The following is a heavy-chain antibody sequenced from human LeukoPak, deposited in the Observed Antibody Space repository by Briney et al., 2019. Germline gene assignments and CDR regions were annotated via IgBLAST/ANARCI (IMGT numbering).Heavy chain of an antibody. CDR1: GYTFTGYY. V-gene: IGHV1-2*06. CDR3: ARDPGDNWNDMDY. CDR2: INPNSGGT. J-gene: IGHJ4*02. Sequence: GASVKVSCKASGYTFTGYYMHWVRQAPGQGLEWMGRINPNSGGTNYAKKFQGRVTITRDKSLSTAYMEMRRLRSDDTAVYYCARDPGDNWNDMDYWGQGTLVTVSS. D-gene: IGHD1-1*01.